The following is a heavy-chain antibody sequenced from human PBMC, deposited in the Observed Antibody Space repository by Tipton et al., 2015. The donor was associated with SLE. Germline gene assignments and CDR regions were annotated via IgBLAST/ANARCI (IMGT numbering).Heavy chain of an antibody. CDR2: IYYSGST. J-gene: IGHJ4*02. Sequence: TLSLTCTVSGGSISSYYWSWTRQPPGKGLEWIGYIYYSGSTNYNPSLKSRVTISVDTSKNQFSLKLSSVTAADTAVYYCARWGGYHDYWGQGTLVTVSS. CDR3: ARWGGYHDY. CDR1: GGSISSYY. V-gene: IGHV4-59*01. D-gene: IGHD3-16*01.